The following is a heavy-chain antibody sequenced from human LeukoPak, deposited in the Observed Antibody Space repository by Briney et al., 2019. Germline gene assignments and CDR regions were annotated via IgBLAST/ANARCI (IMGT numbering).Heavy chain of an antibody. D-gene: IGHD5-18*01. V-gene: IGHV3-74*01. CDR1: GFTFSNYW. CDR3: AITYTSGYFDC. CDR2: INRDGSST. Sequence: GGSLRLSCAASGFTFSNYWMHWVRQAPGKGLVWVSRINRDGSSTAYADSVKGRFTMSRDNAKNTLYLQMNSLRAEDTAVYYCAITYTSGYFDCWGQGTLVTVSS. J-gene: IGHJ4*02.